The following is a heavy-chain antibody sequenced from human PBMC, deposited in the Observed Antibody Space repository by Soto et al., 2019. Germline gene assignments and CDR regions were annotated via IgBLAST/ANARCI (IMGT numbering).Heavy chain of an antibody. CDR2: ISSSSSYI. D-gene: IGHD3-9*01. CDR1: GFTFSSYS. Sequence: GGSLRLSCAASGFTFSSYSMNWVRQAPGKGLEWVSSISSSSSYIYYADSVKGRFTISRDNAKNSLYLQMNSLRAEDTAVYYCARGAGGILTGYYYFDYWGQGTLVTVSS. J-gene: IGHJ4*02. V-gene: IGHV3-21*01. CDR3: ARGAGGILTGYYYFDY.